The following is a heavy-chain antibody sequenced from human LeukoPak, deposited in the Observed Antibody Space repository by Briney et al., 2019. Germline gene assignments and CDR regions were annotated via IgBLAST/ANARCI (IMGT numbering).Heavy chain of an antibody. V-gene: IGHV1-2*02. CDR2: INPNSGGT. D-gene: IGHD6-6*01. CDR3: ARVSSGSSGWFDP. J-gene: IGHJ5*02. CDR1: GYTFTGYY. Sequence: ASVKVSCKASGYTFTGYYMHWVRQAPGQGLEWRGWINPNSGGTNYAQKFQGRVTMTRDTSISTAYMELSRLRSDDTAVYYCARVSSGSSGWFDPWGQGTLVTVSS.